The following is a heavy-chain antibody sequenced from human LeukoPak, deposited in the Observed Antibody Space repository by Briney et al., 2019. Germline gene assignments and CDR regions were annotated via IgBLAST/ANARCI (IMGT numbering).Heavy chain of an antibody. Sequence: SQTLSLTCTVSGGSISSGSYYWSWLRQPAGRGLEWNGRIYTSGSTNYNPSLKSRVTISVDTSKNQFSLKLSSVTAADRAVYYCARGCAFWSGSQNLFDPWGQGTLVTVSS. D-gene: IGHD3-3*01. CDR1: GGSISSGSYY. J-gene: IGHJ5*02. CDR2: IYTSGST. CDR3: ARGCAFWSGSQNLFDP. V-gene: IGHV4-61*02.